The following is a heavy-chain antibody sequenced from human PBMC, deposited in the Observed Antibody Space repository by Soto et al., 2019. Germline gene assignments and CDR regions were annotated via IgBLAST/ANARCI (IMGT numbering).Heavy chain of an antibody. D-gene: IGHD3-10*01. J-gene: IGHJ4*02. V-gene: IGHV5-51*01. CDR3: AREGGEYNTMSDY. CDR1: GYTFSKYW. Sequence: GESLKISCKGSGYTFSKYWIGWVRQTPGKGLEWMGMIHPGDSDARYSPSFEGQVTFSVDKSINTAYLQWNSLKASDTAMYYCAREGGEYNTMSDYWGQGTLVTVSS. CDR2: IHPGDSDA.